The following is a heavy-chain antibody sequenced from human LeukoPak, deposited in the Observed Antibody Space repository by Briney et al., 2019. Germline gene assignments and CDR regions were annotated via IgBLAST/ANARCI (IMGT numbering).Heavy chain of an antibody. CDR2: IYSGGST. D-gene: IGHD3-22*01. V-gene: IGHV3-53*01. CDR3: AKGDSRGYYYHGHFQH. Sequence: PGRSLRLSCAASGFTVSSNYMSWVRQAPGKGLEWVSVIYSGGSTYYADSVKGRFTISRDNSKNTLYLQMNSLRAEDTAVYYCAKGDSRGYYYHGHFQHWGQGTLVTVSS. CDR1: GFTVSSNY. J-gene: IGHJ1*01.